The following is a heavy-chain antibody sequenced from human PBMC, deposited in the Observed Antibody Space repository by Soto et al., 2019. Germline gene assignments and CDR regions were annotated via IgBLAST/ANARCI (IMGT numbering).Heavy chain of an antibody. Sequence: QVQLQQRGAGLLKPSETLSLTCAVYGGSLSGDYWSWIRQPPGKGPEWIGEINHSGITNYNPSLKXRXTXXIDTSKNDFSLKLNSVTAADTAVYYCAKGGDWLDYWGQGTLVTVSS. J-gene: IGHJ4*02. V-gene: IGHV4-34*02. CDR2: INHSGIT. D-gene: IGHD2-21*02. CDR3: AKGGDWLDY. CDR1: GGSLSGDY.